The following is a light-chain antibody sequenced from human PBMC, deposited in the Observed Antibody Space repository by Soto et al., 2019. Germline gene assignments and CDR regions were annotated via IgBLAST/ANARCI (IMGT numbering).Light chain of an antibody. CDR1: QSLRSTS. Sequence: PGERATLSCRASQSLRSTSLAWYQQKPGQAPRLLISGASTRAADIPDRFSGSGSGIDFTLTIGRLEPEDLAVYYCQQYDSSPRTFGQGTKVEIK. J-gene: IGKJ1*01. CDR3: QQYDSSPRT. CDR2: GAS. V-gene: IGKV3-20*01.